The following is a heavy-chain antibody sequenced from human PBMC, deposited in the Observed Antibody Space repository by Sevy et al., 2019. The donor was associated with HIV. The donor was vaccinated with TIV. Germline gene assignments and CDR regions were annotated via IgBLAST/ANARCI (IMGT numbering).Heavy chain of an antibody. J-gene: IGHJ5*02. CDR1: GFNIRAHW. Sequence: GGSLRLSCAASGFNIRAHWMLWVRQAPGKGLEWVANINEDGSTKYYLDSVKGRFTISRDNTENSAFLQMNSLRVEDTAVYYCVRALLKAVGLWGQGTLVTVSS. D-gene: IGHD1-26*01. CDR2: INEDGSTK. CDR3: VRALLKAVGL. V-gene: IGHV3-7*01.